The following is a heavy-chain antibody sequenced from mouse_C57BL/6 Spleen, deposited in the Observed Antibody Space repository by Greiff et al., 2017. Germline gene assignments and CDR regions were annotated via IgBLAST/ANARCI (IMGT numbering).Heavy chain of an antibody. D-gene: IGHD2-5*01. J-gene: IGHJ4*01. Sequence: QVHVKQSGPELVKPGASVKISCKASGYAFSSSWMNWVKQRPGKGLEWIGRIYPGDGDTNYNGKFKGKATLTADKSSSTAYMQLSSLTSEDSAVYFCARDSNYPYYAMDYWGQGTSVTVSS. V-gene: IGHV1-82*01. CDR1: GYAFSSSW. CDR2: IYPGDGDT. CDR3: ARDSNYPYYAMDY.